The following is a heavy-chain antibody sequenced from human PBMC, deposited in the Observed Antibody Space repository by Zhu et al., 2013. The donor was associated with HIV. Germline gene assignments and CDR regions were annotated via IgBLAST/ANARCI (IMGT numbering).Heavy chain of an antibody. V-gene: IGHV1-69*06. Sequence: QVQLVQSGAEVKKPGSSVKVSCKASGGTFSNYAISWVRQAPGQGLEWMGGFIPIFGTTNYAEKFQGRLTISADKSTSTAYMELSSLTSEDTGVYYCARDRAAPTYYFDYWGQGTLVTVSS. D-gene: IGHD6-13*01. CDR3: ARDRAAPTYYFDY. J-gene: IGHJ4*02. CDR2: FIPIFGTT. CDR1: GGTFSNYA.